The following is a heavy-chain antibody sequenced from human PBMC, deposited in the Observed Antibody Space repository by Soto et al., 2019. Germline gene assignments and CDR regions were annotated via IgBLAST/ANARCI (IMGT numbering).Heavy chain of an antibody. CDR1: GFSLSSTRMA. V-gene: IGHV2-5*02. D-gene: IGHD6-19*01. J-gene: IGHJ4*02. CDR2: IYWDDDK. Sequence: QITLKESGPTLVKPTQTLTLTCTFSGFSLSSTRMAVGWIRQPPGKALEWLALIYWDDDKRYSPFLKSRLTITKDTSKNQVVLTMSHMDPVDTARYYGAHIVVAGSGYYFDYWGQGNLVTVSS. CDR3: AHIVVAGSGYYFDY.